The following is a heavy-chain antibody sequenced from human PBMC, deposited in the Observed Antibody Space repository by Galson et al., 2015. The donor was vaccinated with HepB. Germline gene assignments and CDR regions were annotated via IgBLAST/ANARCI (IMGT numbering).Heavy chain of an antibody. J-gene: IGHJ3*02. Sequence: QSGAEVKKPGESLKISCKGSGYSFTNYWIGWVRQMPGRGLEWMGIIYPGDSDIRYGPSFQGQVTISADKSISTAYLQWSSLKASDTAIYYCTRHHYGDALTTIAFDIWGQGTMVTVSS. D-gene: IGHD4-17*01. CDR3: TRHHYGDALTTIAFDI. CDR2: IYPGDSDI. CDR1: GYSFTNYW. V-gene: IGHV5-51*01.